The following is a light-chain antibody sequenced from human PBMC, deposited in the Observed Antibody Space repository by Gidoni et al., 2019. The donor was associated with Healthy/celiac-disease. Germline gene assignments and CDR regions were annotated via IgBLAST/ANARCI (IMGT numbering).Light chain of an antibody. J-gene: IGLJ2*01. V-gene: IGLV2-23*02. CDR1: SSDVGSYNL. Sequence: QSALTQPASVSGSPGQSITISCTGTSSDVGSYNLVSWYQHHPGKAPNLMIYEVSKRPSGVSNRFSGSKSGNTASLTISGLQAEDEADYYCCSYAGSSTSVVFGGGTKLTVL. CDR2: EVS. CDR3: CSYAGSSTSVV.